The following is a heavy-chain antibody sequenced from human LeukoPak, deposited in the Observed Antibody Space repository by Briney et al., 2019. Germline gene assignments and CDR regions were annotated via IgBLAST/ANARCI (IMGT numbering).Heavy chain of an antibody. D-gene: IGHD1-26*01. J-gene: IGHJ4*02. CDR3: AKEVGATHRFDY. CDR1: GFTFSSYG. Sequence: GGSLRLSCAASGFTFSSYGMHWVRQAPGKGLEWVAFIRYDGSDKNYADSVKGRFVISRDNSKKTLYLQMNSLTPEDTAVYYCAKEVGATHRFDYWGQGTLVTVSS. CDR2: IRYDGSDK. V-gene: IGHV3-30*02.